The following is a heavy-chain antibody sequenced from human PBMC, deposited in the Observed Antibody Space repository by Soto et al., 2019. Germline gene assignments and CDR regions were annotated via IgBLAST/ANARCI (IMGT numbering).Heavy chain of an antibody. CDR3: ARAGYCGPGCYYYFDY. Sequence: EVQLLESGGGLVQPGGSLSLSCAASGFTFGSYWMNWVRLIPGKGLEWVAYIKPDGSATYYVDSVKGRFTISRDNAKNSLYLQMNSLRVEDTSVYYCARAGYCGPGCYYYFDYWGQGTLVTVSS. J-gene: IGHJ4*02. V-gene: IGHV3-7*01. CDR2: IKPDGSAT. CDR1: GFTFGSYW. D-gene: IGHD2-21*02.